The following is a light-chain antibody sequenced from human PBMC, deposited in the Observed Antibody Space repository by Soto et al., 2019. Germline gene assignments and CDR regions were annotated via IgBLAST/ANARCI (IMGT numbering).Light chain of an antibody. V-gene: IGLV2-14*01. CDR1: SSDVGGYNF. J-gene: IGLJ1*01. CDR3: CTYARNRLHV. Sequence: QSVPTQPASVSGSPGHSITISCTGTSSDVGGYNFVSWYQQKPGKAPKLLIYEVTHRPSGISDRFSGSKSGNMASLTISGLQDEDEASYYCCTYARNRLHVFGSGTKVTVL. CDR2: EVT.